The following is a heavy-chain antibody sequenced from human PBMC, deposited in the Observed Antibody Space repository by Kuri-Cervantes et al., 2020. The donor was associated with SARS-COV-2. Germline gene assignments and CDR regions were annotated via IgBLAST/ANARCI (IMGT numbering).Heavy chain of an antibody. D-gene: IGHD3-10*01. J-gene: IGHJ4*02. Sequence: GESLKISCTASGFIFSDYYMTWIRQAPGKGLVWVSRINSDGSSTSYADSVKGRFTISRDNAKNTLYLQMNSLRAEDTAVYYCARDLAGGYGSGSEFDYWGQGTLVTVSS. CDR1: GFIFSDYY. CDR3: ARDLAGGYGSGSEFDY. V-gene: IGHV3-74*01. CDR2: INSDGSST.